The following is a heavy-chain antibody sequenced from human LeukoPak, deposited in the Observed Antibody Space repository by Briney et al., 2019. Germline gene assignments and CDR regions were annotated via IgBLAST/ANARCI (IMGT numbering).Heavy chain of an antibody. CDR1: GFTFSSYA. Sequence: GGSLRLSCAASGFTFSSYAMSWVRQAPGKGLEWVSPISGGGGTTYYADSVKGRFTISRDNSKNTLYLQMNSLRAEDTAVYYCAKPRGLAIVGAHFDYWGQGTLVTVSS. D-gene: IGHD1-26*01. J-gene: IGHJ4*02. V-gene: IGHV3-23*01. CDR3: AKPRGLAIVGAHFDY. CDR2: ISGGGGTT.